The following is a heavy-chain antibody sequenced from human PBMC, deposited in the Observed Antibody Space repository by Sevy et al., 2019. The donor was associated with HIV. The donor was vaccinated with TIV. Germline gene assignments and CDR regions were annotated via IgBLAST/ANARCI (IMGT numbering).Heavy chain of an antibody. CDR1: GYTFTDYY. CDR3: AREGLRGYTGLIPGY. CDR2: INPSGGST. V-gene: IGHV1-46*01. Sequence: ASVKVSCKASGYTFTDYYMHWVRQAPGQRLEWMGIINPSGGSTSYAQKFQGRVTMTRDTSTSTVYMELSSLRSEDTAVYYCAREGLRGYTGLIPGYWDQGTLVTVSS. J-gene: IGHJ4*02. D-gene: IGHD5-12*01.